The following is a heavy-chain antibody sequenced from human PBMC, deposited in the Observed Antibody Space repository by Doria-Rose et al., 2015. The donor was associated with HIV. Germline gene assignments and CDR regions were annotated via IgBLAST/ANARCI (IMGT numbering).Heavy chain of an antibody. D-gene: IGHD6-13*01. CDR2: IFSDDER. V-gene: IGHV2-26*01. J-gene: IGHJ4*02. CDR1: GVSLSSPGMG. Sequence: QITLKESSPVLVKPTETLTLTCTVSGVSLSSPGMGVSWIRQPPGKALEWLANIFSDDERSYKTSLKSRLTISRGTSKSQVVLTITDMDPVDTATYYCARIKSSRWYHKYYFDFWGQGTLVIVSA. CDR3: ARIKSSRWYHKYYFDF.